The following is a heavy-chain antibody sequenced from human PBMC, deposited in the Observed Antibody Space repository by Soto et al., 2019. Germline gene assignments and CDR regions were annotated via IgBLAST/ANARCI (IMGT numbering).Heavy chain of an antibody. V-gene: IGHV4-4*02. CDR3: ARGLGVYCSGGSCYPGSWFDP. CDR1: GGSISSSNW. J-gene: IGHJ5*02. Sequence: WETLSLTCAVSGGSISSSNWWSWVRQPPGKGLEWIGEIYHSGSTNYNPSLKSRVTISVDKSKNQFSLKLSSVTAADTAVYYCARGLGVYCSGGSCYPGSWFDPWGQGTLVTVSS. CDR2: IYHSGST. D-gene: IGHD2-15*01.